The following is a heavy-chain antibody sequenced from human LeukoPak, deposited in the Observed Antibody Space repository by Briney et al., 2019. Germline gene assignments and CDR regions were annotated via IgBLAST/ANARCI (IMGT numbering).Heavy chain of an antibody. J-gene: IGHJ4*02. CDR1: GFTVSSNY. CDR2: IYSGGST. V-gene: IGHV3-53*01. D-gene: IGHD6-19*01. CDR3: ARVSGWYSFAIDY. Sequence: GGSLRLSCAASGFTVSSNYMSWVRQAPGKGLEWVSVIYSGGSTYYADSVKGRFTISRDNSKNTLYPQMNSLRAEDTAVYYCARVSGWYSFAIDYWGQGTLVTVSS.